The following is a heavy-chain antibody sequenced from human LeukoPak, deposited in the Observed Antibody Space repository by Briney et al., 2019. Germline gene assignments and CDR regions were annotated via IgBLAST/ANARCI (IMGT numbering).Heavy chain of an antibody. CDR3: ASQYSSRLGLFDY. CDR1: GDSVSSNSAA. J-gene: IGHJ4*02. CDR2: TYYRSKWYN. D-gene: IGHD6-13*01. Sequence: SQTLSLTCAISGDSVSSNSAAWNWIRQYPSRGLEWLGRTYYRSKWYNDYAVSVKSRITNNPDTSKTQFSLQLNSVTPEDTAVYYCASQYSSRLGLFDYWGQGTLVTVSS. V-gene: IGHV6-1*01.